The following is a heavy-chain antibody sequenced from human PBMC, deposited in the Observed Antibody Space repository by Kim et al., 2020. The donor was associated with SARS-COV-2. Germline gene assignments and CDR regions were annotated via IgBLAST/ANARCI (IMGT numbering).Heavy chain of an antibody. V-gene: IGHV5-51*01. J-gene: IGHJ4*02. Sequence: RYSPSFQGQATLSAEKSISTAYLQWSSLKASDTAMYYCARLTDSSDYYLDYWGQGTLVTVSS. CDR3: ARLTDSSDYYLDY. D-gene: IGHD3-22*01.